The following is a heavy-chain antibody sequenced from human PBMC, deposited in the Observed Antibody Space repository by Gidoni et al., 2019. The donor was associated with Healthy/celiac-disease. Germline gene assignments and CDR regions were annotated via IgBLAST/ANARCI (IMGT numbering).Heavy chain of an antibody. CDR2: ISGSGGST. Sequence: EVQLLESGGGLVQPGGSLRLSCAASGFTFSSYAMSWVRQAPGKGLEWVSAISGSGGSTYYADSVKGRFTISRDNSKNTLYLQMNSLRAEDTAVYYCAKAPKYNWNLGDAFDIWGQGTMVTVSS. D-gene: IGHD1-7*01. CDR3: AKAPKYNWNLGDAFDI. J-gene: IGHJ3*02. CDR1: GFTFSSYA. V-gene: IGHV3-23*01.